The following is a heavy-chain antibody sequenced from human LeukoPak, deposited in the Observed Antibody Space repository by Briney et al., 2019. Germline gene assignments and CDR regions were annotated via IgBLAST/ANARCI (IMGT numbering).Heavy chain of an antibody. CDR1: GFTFSSYG. CDR3: AKTYSSSWYGDY. CDR2: ISYDGSNK. J-gene: IGHJ4*02. D-gene: IGHD6-13*01. Sequence: PGGSLRLSCAASGFTFSSYGMHWVRQAPGKGLEWVAVISYDGSNKYYADSVKGRFTISRDNSKNTLYLQMNSLRAEDTAVYYCAKTYSSSWYGDYWGQGTLVTVSS. V-gene: IGHV3-30*18.